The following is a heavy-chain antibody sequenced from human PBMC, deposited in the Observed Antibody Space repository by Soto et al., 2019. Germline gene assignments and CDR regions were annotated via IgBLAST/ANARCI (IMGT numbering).Heavy chain of an antibody. Sequence: QVQLVQSGAEVKKPGASVKVSCKASGYTFTGYYMHWVRQAPGQGLEWMGWSNPNSGGTNYAQKFQGRVTMTRDTSISTAYMELSRLRSDDTAVYYCARGPLHYDFWSGYPTSGYYYYGMDVWGQGTTVTVSS. D-gene: IGHD3-3*01. J-gene: IGHJ6*02. V-gene: IGHV1-2*02. CDR2: SNPNSGGT. CDR1: GYTFTGYY. CDR3: ARGPLHYDFWSGYPTSGYYYYGMDV.